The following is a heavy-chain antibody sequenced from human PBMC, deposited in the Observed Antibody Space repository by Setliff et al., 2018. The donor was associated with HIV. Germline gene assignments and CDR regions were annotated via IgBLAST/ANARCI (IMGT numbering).Heavy chain of an antibody. Sequence: TLSLTCTVSGDSISSYYWSWIRQSPGKGLECIGHLYHSGSTHYSPSLKSRVTMSVATSKNQFSLKVTSVTAADTAVYYCAREIQFSATTYYYYYMDDWGRGTTVTVSS. V-gene: IGHV4-59*12. J-gene: IGHJ6*03. CDR1: GDSISSYY. CDR3: AREIQFSATTYYYYYMDD. D-gene: IGHD5-18*01. CDR2: LYHSGST.